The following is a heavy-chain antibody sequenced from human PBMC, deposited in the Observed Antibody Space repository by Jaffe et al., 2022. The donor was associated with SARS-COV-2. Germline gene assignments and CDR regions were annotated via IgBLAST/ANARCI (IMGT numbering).Heavy chain of an antibody. CDR1: GFSFNIYS. Sequence: EVQLVESGGGLVQPGGSLRLSCAASGFSFNIYSMNWVRQAPGKGLEWVSYISSGGSGIHYADSVKGRFTISRDNAKNSLYLQLNSLRAEDTAVYYCARAAATENRFQYWGQGTLVTVSS. J-gene: IGHJ1*01. CDR3: ARAAATENRFQY. D-gene: IGHD6-13*01. CDR2: ISSGGSGI. V-gene: IGHV3-48*01.